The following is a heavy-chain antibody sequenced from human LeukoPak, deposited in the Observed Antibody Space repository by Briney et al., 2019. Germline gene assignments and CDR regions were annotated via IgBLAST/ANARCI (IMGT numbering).Heavy chain of an antibody. J-gene: IGHJ4*02. CDR2: ISGST. CDR1: GGSISSYY. CDR3: ARVGFGELSSPYFDY. V-gene: IGHV4-59*01. Sequence: SETLSLTCTVSGGSISSYYWSWLRQPPGKGLEWIGYISGSTNYNPSLKSRVTMSVDTSKNHFSLRLSSVTAADTAIFYCARVGFGELSSPYFDYWGQGPLVSVSS. D-gene: IGHD3-10*01.